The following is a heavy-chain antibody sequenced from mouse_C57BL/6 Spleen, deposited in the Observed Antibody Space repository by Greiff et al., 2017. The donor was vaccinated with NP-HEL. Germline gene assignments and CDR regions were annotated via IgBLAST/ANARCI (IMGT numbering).Heavy chain of an antibody. V-gene: IGHV5-6*02. CDR2: ISSGGSYT. D-gene: IGHD2-5*01. CDR3: ARRDYSNYDWYFDV. J-gene: IGHJ1*03. CDR1: GFTFSSYG. Sequence: EVKLMESGGDLVKPGGSLKLSCAASGFTFSSYGMSWVRQTPDKRLEWVATISSGGSYTYYPDSVKGRFTISRDNAKNTLYLQMSSLKSEDTAMYYCARRDYSNYDWYFDVWGTGTTVTVSS.